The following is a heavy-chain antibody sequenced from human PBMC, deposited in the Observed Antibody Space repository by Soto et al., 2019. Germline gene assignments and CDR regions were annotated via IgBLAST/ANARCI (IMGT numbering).Heavy chain of an antibody. D-gene: IGHD1-26*01. V-gene: IGHV4-4*02. Sequence: QVQLQESGPGLVKPSGTLSLTCAVSGGSISSSNWWSWVRQPPGKGLEWIGEIYHGGSTNYNPSLKSRVTISADKSKNQFSLKLTSVTAADTAVYYCARDLGSWSTSGYFQHWGQGTLVTVSS. CDR1: GGSISSSNW. CDR2: IYHGGST. J-gene: IGHJ1*01. CDR3: ARDLGSWSTSGYFQH.